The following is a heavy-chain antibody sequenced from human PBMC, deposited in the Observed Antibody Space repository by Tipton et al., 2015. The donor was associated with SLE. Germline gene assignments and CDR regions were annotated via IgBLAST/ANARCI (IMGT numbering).Heavy chain of an antibody. V-gene: IGHV3-21*03. CDR3: ARGFLGMRAAQYYFDY. D-gene: IGHD6-6*01. CDR2: ISSSSSYI. CDR1: GFTFSSYW. Sequence: GSLRLSCAASGFTFSSYWMNWVRQAPGKGLEWVSAISSSSSYIYYADSVKGRFAISRDNAKNSLYLQINSLRAEDTAVYYCARGFLGMRAAQYYFDYWGQGTLVTVSS. J-gene: IGHJ4*02.